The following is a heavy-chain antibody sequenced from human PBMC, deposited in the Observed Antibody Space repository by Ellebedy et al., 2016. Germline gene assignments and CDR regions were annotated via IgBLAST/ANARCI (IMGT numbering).Heavy chain of an antibody. D-gene: IGHD7-27*01. Sequence: GGSLRLSCVASGFTFADYWMSWVRQAPGKELEWVADIKEDGSENSYVDSVKGRFTISRDNAKVSLYLQMDSLRVEDTAVYYCARKRTNWGYPQAPLDIWGQGTMVTVSS. J-gene: IGHJ3*02. CDR3: ARKRTNWGYPQAPLDI. V-gene: IGHV3-7*01. CDR1: GFTFADYW. CDR2: IKEDGSEN.